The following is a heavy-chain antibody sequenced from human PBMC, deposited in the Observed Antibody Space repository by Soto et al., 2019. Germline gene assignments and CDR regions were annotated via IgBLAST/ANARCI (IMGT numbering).Heavy chain of an antibody. CDR1: GGSISSGGYS. Sequence: PSETLSLTCAVSGGSISSGGYSWSWIRQPPGKGLEWVGYIYHSGSTYYNPSLKSRVTISVDRSKNQFSLKLSSVTAADTAVYYCARVSSGSSGWSGPLWSYFDYWGQGTLVTVSS. CDR2: IYHSGST. CDR3: ARVSSGSSGWSGPLWSYFDY. J-gene: IGHJ4*02. V-gene: IGHV4-30-2*01. D-gene: IGHD6-19*01.